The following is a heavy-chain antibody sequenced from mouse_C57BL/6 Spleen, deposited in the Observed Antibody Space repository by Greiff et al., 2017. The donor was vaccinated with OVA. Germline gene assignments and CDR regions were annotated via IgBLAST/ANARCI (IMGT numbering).Heavy chain of an antibody. CDR3: ARQLGPGDYFDY. J-gene: IGHJ2*01. CDR1: GFTFSSYG. Sequence: EVQLQQSGGDLVKPGGSLKLSCAASGFTFSSYGMSWVRQTPDKRLEWVATISSGGSYTYYPDSVKGRFTISRDNAKNTLYLQMSSLKSEDTAMYYCARQLGPGDYFDYWGQGTTLTVSS. CDR2: ISSGGSYT. V-gene: IGHV5-6*01. D-gene: IGHD4-1*01.